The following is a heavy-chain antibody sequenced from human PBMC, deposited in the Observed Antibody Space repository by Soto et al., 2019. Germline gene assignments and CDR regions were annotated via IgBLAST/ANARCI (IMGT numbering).Heavy chain of an antibody. V-gene: IGHV1-8*01. CDR1: GYTXNSYD. CDR3: ARGPHTNSWFDP. D-gene: IGHD2-2*01. J-gene: IGHJ5*02. Sequence: SXKVSFKASGYTXNSYDIKWVRQATGQGLEWIGWMNPNSCNTGYAQKFQGRVTITRNTSIITAYIEFSSLRSEDTAVYYCARGPHTNSWFDPWGQGTL. CDR2: MNPNSCNT.